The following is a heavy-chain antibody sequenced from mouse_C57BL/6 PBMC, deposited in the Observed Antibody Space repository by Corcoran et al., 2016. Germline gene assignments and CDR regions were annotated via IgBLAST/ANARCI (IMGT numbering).Heavy chain of an antibody. Sequence: EVQLQQSGPVLVKPGASVKMSCKASGYTFTDYYMNWVKQSHGKSLEWIGVINPYNGGTSYNQKFKGKATLTVDKSSSTAYMELNSLTSEDSAVYYCARGSFYGSRDWYFDVWGTGTTVTVSS. CDR1: GYTFTDYY. J-gene: IGHJ1*03. V-gene: IGHV1-19*01. CDR3: ARGSFYGSRDWYFDV. CDR2: INPYNGGT. D-gene: IGHD1-1*01.